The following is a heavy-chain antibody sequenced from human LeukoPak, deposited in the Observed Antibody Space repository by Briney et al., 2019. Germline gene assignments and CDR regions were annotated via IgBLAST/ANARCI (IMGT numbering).Heavy chain of an antibody. D-gene: IGHD2-2*01. J-gene: IGHJ4*02. CDR1: GYTFTSYG. CDR3: ARDIVVVPAGYYFDY. Sequence: ASVKVSCKASGYTFTSYGISWVRQAPGQGLEWMGWISAYNGNTNYAQKLQGRVTVTTDTSTSTAYMELRSLRSDDTAVYYCARDIVVVPAGYYFDYWGQGTLVTVSS. CDR2: ISAYNGNT. V-gene: IGHV1-18*01.